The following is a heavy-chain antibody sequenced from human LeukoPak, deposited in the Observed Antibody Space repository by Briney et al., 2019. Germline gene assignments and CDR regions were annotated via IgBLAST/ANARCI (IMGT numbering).Heavy chain of an antibody. J-gene: IGHJ5*02. V-gene: IGHV5-51*01. Sequence: GESLKISCKGSGYSFTSYWIGWVRQMPGKGLEWMGIIYPGDSDTRYSPSFQGQVTISADKSISTAYLQWSSLKASDTAMYYCARMGIAAASTTYNWFDPWGQGTLVTVSS. CDR3: ARMGIAAASTTYNWFDP. D-gene: IGHD6-13*01. CDR1: GYSFTSYW. CDR2: IYPGDSDT.